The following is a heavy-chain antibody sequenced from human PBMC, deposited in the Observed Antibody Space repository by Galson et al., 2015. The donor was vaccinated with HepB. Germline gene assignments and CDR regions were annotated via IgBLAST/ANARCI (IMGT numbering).Heavy chain of an antibody. D-gene: IGHD6-13*01. J-gene: IGHJ4*02. Sequence: SLRLSCAASGFTFSIFGMHWVRQAPGKGLEWVAVISNDGSNQYCADSVKGRFTISRDNSKNTLHLQMNSLGPEDTAVYFCARGRVQAIAAGGYFDNWGQGTLVTVSS. CDR2: ISNDGSNQ. CDR1: GFTFSIFG. V-gene: IGHV3-30*03. CDR3: ARGRVQAIAAGGYFDN.